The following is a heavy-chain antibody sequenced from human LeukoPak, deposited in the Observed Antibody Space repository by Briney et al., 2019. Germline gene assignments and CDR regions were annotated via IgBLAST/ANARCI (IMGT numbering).Heavy chain of an antibody. Sequence: SETLSLTCTVSGDSTSGYYWTWLRQPPGKRLEGIGYMYYSGTTRYNPSLKSRVTISIDATKNQVSLNLTSVTAADTAVYYCARDPSFTAGYFDSWGQGTLVTVSS. CDR2: MYYSGTT. J-gene: IGHJ4*02. CDR3: ARDPSFTAGYFDS. CDR1: GDSTSGYY. D-gene: IGHD3-16*01. V-gene: IGHV4-59*01.